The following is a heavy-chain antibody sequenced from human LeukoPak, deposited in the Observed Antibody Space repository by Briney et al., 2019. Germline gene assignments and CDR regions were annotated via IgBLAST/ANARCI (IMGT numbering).Heavy chain of an antibody. J-gene: IGHJ4*02. V-gene: IGHV4-38-2*02. Sequence: SETLSPTCTVSGYSISSGYYWGWIRQPPGKGLEWIGSIYHSGSTYYDPSLKSRVTISVDKSKNQFSLNLSPVTAADTAVYYCARVTVGWFGDWGQGTLVTVSS. CDR2: IYHSGST. CDR1: GYSISSGYY. CDR3: ARVTVGWFGD. D-gene: IGHD3-10*01.